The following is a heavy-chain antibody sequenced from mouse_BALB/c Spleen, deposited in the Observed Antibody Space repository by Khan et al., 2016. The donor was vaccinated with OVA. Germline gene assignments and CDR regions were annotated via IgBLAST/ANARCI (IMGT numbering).Heavy chain of an antibody. CDR2: ISYSGNT. J-gene: IGHJ2*01. CDR1: GYSITSDYA. V-gene: IGHV3-2*02. D-gene: IGHD1-1*01. Sequence: EVQLQESGPGLVKPSQSLSLTCTVTGYSITSDYAWNWIRQFPGNKLEWMGYISYSGNTKYNPSLKSRISITRDTSENQFFLQLNSVTTEDTATXYCARIYGGDFDYWGQGTTLTVSS. CDR3: ARIYGGDFDY.